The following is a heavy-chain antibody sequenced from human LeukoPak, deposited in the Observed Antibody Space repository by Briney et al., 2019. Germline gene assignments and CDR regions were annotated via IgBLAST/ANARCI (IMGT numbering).Heavy chain of an antibody. CDR1: GFTFSSYS. CDR2: ISSSSSTI. CDR3: ARHQTIPYCGGDCFRAPPDY. V-gene: IGHV3-48*04. Sequence: PGGSLRLSCAASGFTFSSYSMNWVRQAPGKGLEWVSYISSSSSTIYYADSVKGRFTISRDNAKNSLYLQMNSLRAEDTAVYYCARHQTIPYCGGDCFRAPPDYWGQGTLVTVSS. J-gene: IGHJ4*02. D-gene: IGHD2-21*02.